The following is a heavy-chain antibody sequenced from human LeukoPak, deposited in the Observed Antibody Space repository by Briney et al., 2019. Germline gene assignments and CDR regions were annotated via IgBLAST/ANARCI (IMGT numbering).Heavy chain of an antibody. Sequence: SQTLSLTCAVSGGSISSGGYSWSWIRQPPGKGLEWIGYSYHTGSTYYNPSLKSRVTISVDRSKNQFSLKLDSVTAADTAVYFCARVVRNYTAHNWFDPWGQGTLVTVSS. D-gene: IGHD1-7*01. J-gene: IGHJ5*02. CDR1: GGSISSGGYS. CDR2: SYHTGST. CDR3: ARVVRNYTAHNWFDP. V-gene: IGHV4-30-2*01.